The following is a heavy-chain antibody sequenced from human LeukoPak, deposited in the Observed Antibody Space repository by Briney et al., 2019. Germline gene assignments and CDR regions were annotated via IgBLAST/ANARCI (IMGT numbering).Heavy chain of an antibody. CDR3: ATYSILNAREFRY. J-gene: IGHJ1*01. D-gene: IGHD4-11*01. V-gene: IGHV3-9*01. Sequence: PGGSLRLSCAASGFTFDDYALYWVRQAPGKGLEWVSGVSWNSGTIAYTDSVKGRFTISRDNAKNSVYLQMNSLGADDTAVYYCATYSILNAREFRYWGQGTLVTVAS. CDR1: GFTFDDYA. CDR2: VSWNSGTI.